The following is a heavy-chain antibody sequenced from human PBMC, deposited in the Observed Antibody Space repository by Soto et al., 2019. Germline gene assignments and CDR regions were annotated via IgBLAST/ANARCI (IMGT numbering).Heavy chain of an antibody. Sequence: QGQLVQSAAEVKKPGASVKVSCKASGYTFSNFGLSWVRQDPGQGLEWMGWIGPYNGNTDHAQKLQDRVTMTTDTSTNTAYMELRGLTSDDTAVYYCARCYCSVGSCYTCWPFDLWGRGTLVTVS. CDR1: GYTFSNFG. J-gene: IGHJ2*01. CDR2: IGPYNGNT. CDR3: ARCYCSVGSCYTCWPFDL. D-gene: IGHD2-15*01. V-gene: IGHV1-18*01.